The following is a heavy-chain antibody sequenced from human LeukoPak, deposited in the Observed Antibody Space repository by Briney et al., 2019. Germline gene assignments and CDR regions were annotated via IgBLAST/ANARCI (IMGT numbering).Heavy chain of an antibody. J-gene: IGHJ3*02. D-gene: IGHD3-22*01. CDR2: IYYSGST. CDR3: ARRRRDYYDSSRQPFDI. CDR1: GGSISSYY. Sequence: SETLSLTCTVSGGSISSYYWSWIRQPPGKGLEWIGYIYYSGSTNYNPSLKSRVTISVDTSKNQFSLKLSSVTAADTAVYYCARRRRDYYDSSRQPFDIWGQGTMVTVSS. V-gene: IGHV4-59*12.